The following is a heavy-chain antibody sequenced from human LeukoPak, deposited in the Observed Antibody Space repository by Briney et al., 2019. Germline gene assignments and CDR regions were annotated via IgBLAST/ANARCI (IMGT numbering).Heavy chain of an antibody. D-gene: IGHD2-15*01. Sequence: ASVKVSCKTSGYTFTIYGISWVRQAPGQGLEWMGLISAYGNTNYAQNLQGRVTMTTDTSTSTAYMELRSLRSDDTAVYYCARGIIGYYFDYWGQGALVTVSS. CDR2: ISAYGNT. CDR3: ARGIIGYYFDY. CDR1: GYTFTIYG. J-gene: IGHJ4*02. V-gene: IGHV1-18*01.